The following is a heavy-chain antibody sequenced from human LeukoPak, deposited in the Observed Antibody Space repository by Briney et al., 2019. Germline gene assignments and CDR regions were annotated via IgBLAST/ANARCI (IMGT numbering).Heavy chain of an antibody. CDR1: GYTFTSYD. CDR3: ARSYSYADDY. CDR2: MNPNSGNT. Sequence: GASVKLSCKASGYTFTSYDINGIRHATGQGLEWMGWMNPNSGNTVYAQKFQGRVTMTRNTSISTAYMELSSLRSEDTAVYYCARSYSYADDYWGQGTLVTVSS. D-gene: IGHD5-18*01. J-gene: IGHJ4*02. V-gene: IGHV1-8*01.